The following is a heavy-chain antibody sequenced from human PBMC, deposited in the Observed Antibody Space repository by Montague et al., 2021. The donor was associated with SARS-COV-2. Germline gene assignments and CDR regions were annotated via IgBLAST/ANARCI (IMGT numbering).Heavy chain of an antibody. CDR2: IYSSGSS. Sequence: SETLSLTCTVSGGPISSYYWSWIRQPPGKGLEYIGHIYSSGSSTYNPSLKSRVTMSVDTSKNQFSLKLTSVTAADTAVYYCVRFQVGKSGWGTYSAFWYFDLWGRGTLVTVSS. D-gene: IGHD3-10*01. V-gene: IGHV4-4*07. J-gene: IGHJ2*01. CDR1: GGPISSYY. CDR3: VRFQVGKSGWGTYSAFWYFDL.